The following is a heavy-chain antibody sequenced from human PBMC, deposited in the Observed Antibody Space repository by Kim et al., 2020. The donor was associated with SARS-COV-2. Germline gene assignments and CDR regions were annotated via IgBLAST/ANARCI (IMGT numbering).Heavy chain of an antibody. V-gene: IGHV4-4*07. Sequence: SETLSLICTVSGGSISSYYWNWIRQPAGKGLEWIGRIYTSGSTNYNPSLKSRVTMSVDTSKNQFSLKLSSVTAADTAVYYCARDICGGSCYSPDYYGMDVWGKGTTVTVTS. CDR3: ARDICGGSCYSPDYYGMDV. D-gene: IGHD2-15*01. J-gene: IGHJ6*04. CDR1: GGSISSYY. CDR2: IYTSGST.